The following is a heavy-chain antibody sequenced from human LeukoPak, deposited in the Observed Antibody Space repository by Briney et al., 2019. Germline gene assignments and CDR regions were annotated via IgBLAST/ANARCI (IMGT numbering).Heavy chain of an antibody. Sequence: GGSLRLSCAAPGFTFSSYGMHWVRQAPGKGLEWVAVISYDGSNKYYADSVKGRFTISRDNSKNTLYLQMNSLRAEDTAVYYCAKGEHYYDSSGYYDPNFDYWGQGTLVTVSS. D-gene: IGHD3-22*01. CDR3: AKGEHYYDSSGYYDPNFDY. V-gene: IGHV3-30*18. J-gene: IGHJ4*02. CDR1: GFTFSSYG. CDR2: ISYDGSNK.